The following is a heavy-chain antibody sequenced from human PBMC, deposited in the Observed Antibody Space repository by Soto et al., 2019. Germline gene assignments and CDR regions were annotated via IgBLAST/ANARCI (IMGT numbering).Heavy chain of an antibody. D-gene: IGHD3-16*01. V-gene: IGHV1-69*01. CDR2: IIPIFGTA. J-gene: IGHJ6*02. CDR1: GGTFSSYA. Sequence: QVQLVQSGAEVQKPGSSVKVSCKASGGTFSSYAISWVRQAPGQGLEWMGGIIPIFGTANYAQKFQGRVTITADESTSTAYMELSSLRSEDTAVYYCARAIRLIDADYYYGMDVWGQGTTVTVSS. CDR3: ARAIRLIDADYYYGMDV.